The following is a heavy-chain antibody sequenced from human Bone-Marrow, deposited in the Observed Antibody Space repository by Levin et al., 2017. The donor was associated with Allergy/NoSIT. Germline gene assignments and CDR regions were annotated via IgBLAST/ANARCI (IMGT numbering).Heavy chain of an antibody. CDR3: ARQAKVAGYFDY. V-gene: IGHV4-39*01. CDR1: GGSISSSSYY. Sequence: SETLSLTCTVSGGSISSSSYYWGWIRQPPGKGLEWIGSIYYSGSTYYNPSLKSRVTISVDTSKNQFSLKLSSVTAADTAVYYCARQAKVAGYFDYWGQGTLVTVSS. D-gene: IGHD6-19*01. CDR2: IYYSGST. J-gene: IGHJ4*02.